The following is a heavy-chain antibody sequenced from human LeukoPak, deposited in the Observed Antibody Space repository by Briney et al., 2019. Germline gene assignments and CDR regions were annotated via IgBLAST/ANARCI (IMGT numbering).Heavy chain of an antibody. CDR1: GFTFSSYW. CDR3: AATAVTIRVGPDY. J-gene: IGHJ4*02. V-gene: IGHV3-23*01. D-gene: IGHD4-17*01. Sequence: PGGSLRLSCAASGFTFSSYWMSWVRQAPGKGLEWVSTITASGGSTYYAEFVKGRFTISRDNSKNTMYVQMNSLRGDDTAVYYCAATAVTIRVGPDYWGQGTLVTVSS. CDR2: ITASGGST.